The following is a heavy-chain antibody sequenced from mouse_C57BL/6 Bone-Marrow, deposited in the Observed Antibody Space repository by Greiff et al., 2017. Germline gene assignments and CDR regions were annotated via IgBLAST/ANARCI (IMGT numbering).Heavy chain of an antibody. V-gene: IGHV2-2*01. Sequence: VQLQESGPGLVQPSQSLSITCTVSGFSLTSYGVHWVRQSPGKGLEWLGVIWSGGSTDYTAAFISRLSISKDNSKSQVFFKMNSLQADDTAIYYCARKGGEGAMDYWGQGTSVTVSS. CDR1: GFSLTSYG. J-gene: IGHJ4*01. CDR2: IWSGGST. CDR3: ARKGGEGAMDY.